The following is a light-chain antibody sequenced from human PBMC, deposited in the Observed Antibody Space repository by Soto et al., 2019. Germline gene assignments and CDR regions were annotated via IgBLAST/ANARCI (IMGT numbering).Light chain of an antibody. J-gene: IGLJ1*01. Sequence: QSALTQPPSASGSPGQSVTISCTGTSSDVGRYNYVSWYQQHPGKAPKLMISEVNKRASGVPDRFSGSKSGNTASLTVSGLQAEDEADYYCSSYAGTPFVFGTGTKVPVL. V-gene: IGLV2-8*01. CDR1: SSDVGRYNY. CDR3: SSYAGTPFV. CDR2: EVN.